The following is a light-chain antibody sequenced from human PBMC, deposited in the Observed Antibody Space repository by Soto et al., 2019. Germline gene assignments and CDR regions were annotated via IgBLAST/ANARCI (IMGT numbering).Light chain of an antibody. Sequence: DIQMTQSPSSLSASVGDRVTITCRASQGINNFLAWFQQKPGKVPKLLIYAASTLQSGVPSRFSGSGSGTDFTLTISSLQPDDFATYYCQQYSSFSRTFGQGTKVEIK. CDR3: QQYSSFSRT. CDR2: AAS. CDR1: QGINNF. V-gene: IGKV1-27*01. J-gene: IGKJ1*01.